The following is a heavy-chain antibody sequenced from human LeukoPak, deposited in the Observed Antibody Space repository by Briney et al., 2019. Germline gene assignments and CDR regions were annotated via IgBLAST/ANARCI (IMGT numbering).Heavy chain of an antibody. Sequence: SETLSLTCTVSGDSIRTYYWSWIRQPPGKGLEWIGYIYYSETANYNPSLKSRVTISVDTSKYQFSLKLTSVTAADTAVYYCARVYYSSSYDYWYFDLWGRGTLVTVSS. D-gene: IGHD6-13*01. CDR3: ARVYYSSSYDYWYFDL. V-gene: IGHV4-59*01. CDR2: IYYSETA. J-gene: IGHJ2*01. CDR1: GDSIRTYY.